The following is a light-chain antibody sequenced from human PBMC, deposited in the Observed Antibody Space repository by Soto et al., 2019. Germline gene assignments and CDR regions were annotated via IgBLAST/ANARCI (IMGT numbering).Light chain of an antibody. CDR2: DVS. CDR1: SSDVGGYNY. Sequence: QSALTQPASVSGSPGQSITISCTGTSSDVGGYNYVSWYQQHPGKAPKLMIYDVSKRPSGVSNRFSGFKSGNTASLTISGLQAEDEADYYCSSDTSSSTPVVFGGGTKVTVL. J-gene: IGLJ2*01. CDR3: SSDTSSSTPVV. V-gene: IGLV2-14*01.